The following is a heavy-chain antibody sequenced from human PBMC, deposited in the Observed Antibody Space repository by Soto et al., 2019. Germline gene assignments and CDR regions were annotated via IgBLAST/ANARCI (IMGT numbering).Heavy chain of an antibody. CDR2: IKQDGSEV. Sequence: EVQLVESGGGLVQPGGSLRLSCAASGFTFSSYWMSWFRQAPGKGLEWVANIKQDGSEVNYVDSVKGRFTISRDNAKNALYLQMNCLRVEDAAVYYCAREIAARLWGKGTTVTVSS. V-gene: IGHV3-7*01. J-gene: IGHJ6*04. CDR3: AREIAARL. CDR1: GFTFSSYW. D-gene: IGHD6-6*01.